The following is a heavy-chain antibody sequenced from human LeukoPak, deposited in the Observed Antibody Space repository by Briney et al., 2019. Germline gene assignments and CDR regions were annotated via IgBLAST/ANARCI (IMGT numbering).Heavy chain of an antibody. J-gene: IGHJ3*02. Sequence: GGSLRLSCAASGFSFRSYSMNWVRQAPGRGLEWVSFISSSSTYIYYADSMKGRFTISRDNAKNSLFLQMNSLRGEDTAVYYCARIPYSSSLTDAFDIWGQGTMVTVYS. CDR3: ARIPYSSSLTDAFDI. CDR2: ISSSSTYI. CDR1: GFSFRSYS. V-gene: IGHV3-21*01. D-gene: IGHD6-6*01.